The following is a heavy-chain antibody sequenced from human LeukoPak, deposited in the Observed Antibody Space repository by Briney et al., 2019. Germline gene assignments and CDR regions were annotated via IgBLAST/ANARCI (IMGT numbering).Heavy chain of an antibody. J-gene: IGHJ5*02. Sequence: GSLRLSCAASGFTFSRYSMNWIRRPPGKGLEWIGEINHSGSTNYNPSLKSRVTISVDTSKNQFSLKLSSVTAADTAVYYCARELLRYKNNWFDPWGQGTLVTVSS. CDR3: ARELLRYKNNWFDP. CDR2: INHSGST. D-gene: IGHD3-9*01. V-gene: IGHV4-34*01. CDR1: GFTFSRYS.